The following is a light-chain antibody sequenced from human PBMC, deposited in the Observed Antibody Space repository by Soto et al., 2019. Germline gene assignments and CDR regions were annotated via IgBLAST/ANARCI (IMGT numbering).Light chain of an antibody. CDR3: QQLNNYPIT. J-gene: IGKJ5*01. CDR2: AAS. V-gene: IGKV1-9*01. CDR1: QGISSY. Sequence: DLQLTQSPSFLSASVGDRVTITCRASQGISSYLAWYQQKPGKAPKLLIYAASTLQSGVPSRFRGSGSVTEFTLTISSLQPEDFATYYCQQLNNYPITFGQGTRLEIK.